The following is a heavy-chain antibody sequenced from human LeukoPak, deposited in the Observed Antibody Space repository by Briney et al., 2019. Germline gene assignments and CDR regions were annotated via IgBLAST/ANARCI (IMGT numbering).Heavy chain of an antibody. J-gene: IGHJ3*02. CDR1: GYTFTGYY. Sequence: ASVKVSCKASGYTFTGYYMHRVRQAPGQGLEWMGITNPSGGSTSYAQKFQGRVTMTRDTSTSTVYMELSSLRSEDTAVYYCARDVIVGHAFDIWGQGTMVTVSS. CDR2: TNPSGGST. V-gene: IGHV1-46*01. D-gene: IGHD2/OR15-2a*01. CDR3: ARDVIVGHAFDI.